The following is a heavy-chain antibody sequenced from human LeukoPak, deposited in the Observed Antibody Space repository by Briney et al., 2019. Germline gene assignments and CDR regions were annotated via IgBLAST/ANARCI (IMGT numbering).Heavy chain of an antibody. J-gene: IGHJ4*02. Sequence: GGSLRLSCAASGFTFSSYSMNWVSQAPGEGLEWVSSISSSSSYIYYADSVRGRFTISTDKAKNSLYLQMNSLRAEDTAVYYCARDGSGSPGGGYWGQGTLVTVSS. D-gene: IGHD3-10*01. CDR2: ISSSSSYI. V-gene: IGHV3-21*01. CDR1: GFTFSSYS. CDR3: ARDGSGSPGGGY.